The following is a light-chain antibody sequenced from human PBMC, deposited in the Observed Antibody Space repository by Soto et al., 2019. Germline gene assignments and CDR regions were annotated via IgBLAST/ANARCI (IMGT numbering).Light chain of an antibody. CDR1: SSDVGTYKP. CDR2: DDT. J-gene: IGLJ1*01. CDR3: CSYAGSSIFYV. Sequence: QSALTQPASVSGSPGQSITISCTGTSSDVGTYKPVSWYQQYPGKAPKVIIYDDTKRPSGVSSRFSGSKSGNTASLTISGLQAEDEADYYCCSYAGSSIFYVFGNGTKVTVL. V-gene: IGLV2-23*01.